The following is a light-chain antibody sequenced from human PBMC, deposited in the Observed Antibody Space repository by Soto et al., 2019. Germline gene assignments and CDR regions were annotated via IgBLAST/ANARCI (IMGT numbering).Light chain of an antibody. V-gene: IGKV3-15*01. J-gene: IGKJ4*01. CDR2: GAS. Sequence: EIVMTQSPATLSVSPGERATLSCRACQSVSSNLAWYQQKPGQAPRLLIYGASTRATGIPARFSGSGSVTEFTLTISSLQSEDFAVYYCQQSNNWSPFGEGAKVEIK. CDR1: QSVSSN. CDR3: QQSNNWSP.